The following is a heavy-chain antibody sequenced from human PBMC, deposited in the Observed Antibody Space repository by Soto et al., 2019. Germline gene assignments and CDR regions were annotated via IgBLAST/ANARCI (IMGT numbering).Heavy chain of an antibody. Sequence: ASVKVSCKASGYTFTSYGISWVRQAPGQGLEWMGWISAYNGNTNYAQKLQGRVTMTTDTSTSTAYMELRSLRSDDTAVYYCARDLEYNWNTAYFDYWGRGTLVTVSS. CDR2: ISAYNGNT. CDR3: ARDLEYNWNTAYFDY. D-gene: IGHD1-20*01. CDR1: GYTFTSYG. J-gene: IGHJ4*02. V-gene: IGHV1-18*01.